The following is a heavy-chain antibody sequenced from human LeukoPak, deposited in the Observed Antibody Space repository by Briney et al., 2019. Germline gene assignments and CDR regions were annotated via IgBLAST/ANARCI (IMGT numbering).Heavy chain of an antibody. CDR1: GYTFTSYD. CDR3: ARGRAWTVYDY. D-gene: IGHD2-8*01. Sequence: ASVRVSCKASGYTFTSYDINWVRQAPGQGLEWMGWMNPNSGNTGYAQKFQGRVTMTRNTSISTAYMELSSLRSEDTAVYYCARGRAWTVYDYWGQGTLVTVSS. V-gene: IGHV1-8*01. J-gene: IGHJ4*02. CDR2: MNPNSGNT.